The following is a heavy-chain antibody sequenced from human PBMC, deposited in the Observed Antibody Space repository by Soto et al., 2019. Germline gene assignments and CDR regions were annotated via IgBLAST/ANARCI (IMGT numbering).Heavy chain of an antibody. CDR3: ARGLISGYYLYDAFDI. CDR1: GDSIKSADYL. J-gene: IGHJ3*02. V-gene: IGHV4-61*08. D-gene: IGHD3-22*01. CDR2: IYYSGST. Sequence: SETLSLTCTVSGDSIKSADYLWTWLRQPPGKGLEWIGYIYYSGSTNYNPSLKSRVTISVDTSKNQFSLKLSSVTAADTAVYYCARGLISGYYLYDAFDIWGQGTMVTVSS.